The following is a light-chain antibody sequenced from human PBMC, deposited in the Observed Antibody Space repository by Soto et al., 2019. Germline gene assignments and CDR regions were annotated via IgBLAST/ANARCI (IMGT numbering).Light chain of an antibody. CDR2: EVI. J-gene: IGLJ2*01. CDR1: SSDVGGNNY. CDR3: SSYAVTNNLL. Sequence: QSALTQPPSASGSPGQSVTISCTGTSSDVGGNNYVSWYQQHPGRAPKLMIYEVIQRPSGVPDRFSGSKSGNTAFLTVSGLQAEDEADYYCSSYAVTNNLLFGGGTKLTVL. V-gene: IGLV2-8*01.